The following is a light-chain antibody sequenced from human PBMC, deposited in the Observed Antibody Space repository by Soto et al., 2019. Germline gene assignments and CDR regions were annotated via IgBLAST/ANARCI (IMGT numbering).Light chain of an antibody. J-gene: IGLJ2*01. CDR1: STDVGGYNY. Sequence: QSVLTQPASVSGSPGQSITIPCTGTSTDVGGYNYVSWYQQHPGKAPKLLIYEVSNRPSGFSDRFSGSKSGNTASLTISGLQAEDEADYYCSSYTSSSTWVFGGRTKLTVL. CDR2: EVS. CDR3: SSYTSSSTWV. V-gene: IGLV2-14*01.